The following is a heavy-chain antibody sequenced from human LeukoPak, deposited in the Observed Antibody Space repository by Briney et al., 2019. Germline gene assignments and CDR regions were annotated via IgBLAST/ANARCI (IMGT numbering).Heavy chain of an antibody. V-gene: IGHV4-4*07. CDR3: ARDEVGATPAGFDY. D-gene: IGHD1-26*01. CDR1: GGSINTYY. J-gene: IGHJ4*02. CDR2: IYTSGST. Sequence: PSETLSLTCSVSGGSINTYYWSWIRQPAGKGLEWIGRIYTSGSTNYNPSLKSRVTISVDTSKNQFSLKLSSVTAADTAVYYCARDEVGATPAGFDYWGQGTLVTVSS.